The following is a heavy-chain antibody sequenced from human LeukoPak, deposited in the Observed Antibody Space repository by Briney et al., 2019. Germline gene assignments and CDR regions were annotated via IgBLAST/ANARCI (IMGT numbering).Heavy chain of an antibody. V-gene: IGHV3-23*01. J-gene: IGHJ6*03. Sequence: PGGSLRLSCAASGFTFSSYAMNWVRQAPGKGLEWVSAINSRGGSTYYADSVKGRFTISRDNSKNTLYLQMNSLRAEDTAVYYCARGSKLRIYRETYYMDVWGKGTTVTVSS. CDR1: GFTFSSYA. CDR3: ARGSKLRIYRETYYMDV. D-gene: IGHD3-16*01. CDR2: INSRGGST.